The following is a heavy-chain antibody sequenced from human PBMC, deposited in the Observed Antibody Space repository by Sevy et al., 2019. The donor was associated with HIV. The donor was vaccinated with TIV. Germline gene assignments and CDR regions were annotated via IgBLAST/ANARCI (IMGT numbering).Heavy chain of an antibody. CDR1: GGSISRYY. CDR3: ARGGPLDAFDI. CDR2: IYYSGAT. V-gene: IGHV4-59*01. J-gene: IGHJ3*02. D-gene: IGHD5-12*01. Sequence: SETLSLICTVSGGSISRYYWSWIRQPPGKGLEWIGYIYYSGATSYNPSLKSRVTISVVTSKNKFSLNLRSVTAADTAVYYCARGGPLDAFDIWGQGTMVTVSS.